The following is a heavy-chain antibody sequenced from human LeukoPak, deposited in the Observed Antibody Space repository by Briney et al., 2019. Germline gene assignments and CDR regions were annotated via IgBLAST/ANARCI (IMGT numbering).Heavy chain of an antibody. CDR1: GYSFTSYW. CDR2: IYPGDSDT. V-gene: IGHV5-51*01. Sequence: GESLKISCKGSGYSFTSYWIGWVRQMPGKGLEWMGIIYPGDSDTRYSPSFQGQVTISADKSISTAYLQWSSLKASDTPMYYCARRGYDSSGRYYFDYWGQGTLVTVSS. J-gene: IGHJ4*02. D-gene: IGHD3-22*01. CDR3: ARRGYDSSGRYYFDY.